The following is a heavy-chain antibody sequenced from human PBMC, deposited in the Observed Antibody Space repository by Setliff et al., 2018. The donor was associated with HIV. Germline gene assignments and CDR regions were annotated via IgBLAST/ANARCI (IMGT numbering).Heavy chain of an antibody. CDR2: IYFSGST. CDR3: ARAHYDIGNYYMDV. V-gene: IGHV4-59*11. Sequence: SETLSLTCTVSGVSISSHYWSWIRQPPGMGLEWIGYIYFSGSTSYNPSLKSRVTISVDTSKNQFSLELRSVTAADTAVYYCARAHYDIGNYYMDVWGKGTTVTVSS. D-gene: IGHD3-9*01. CDR1: GVSISSHY. J-gene: IGHJ6*03.